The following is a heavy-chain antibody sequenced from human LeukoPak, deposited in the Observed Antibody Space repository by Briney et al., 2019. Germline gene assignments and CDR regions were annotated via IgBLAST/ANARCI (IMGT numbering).Heavy chain of an antibody. CDR1: GFTFSSYA. Sequence: PGRSLRLSCAASGFTFSSYAMHWVRQAPGKGLEWVAVISYDGSNKYYADSVKGRFTISRDNSKNTLYLQMNSLRAEDTAAYHCAKDHSGSYSTFDYWGQGTLVTVSS. J-gene: IGHJ4*02. D-gene: IGHD1-26*01. CDR3: AKDHSGSYSTFDY. V-gene: IGHV3-30*04. CDR2: ISYDGSNK.